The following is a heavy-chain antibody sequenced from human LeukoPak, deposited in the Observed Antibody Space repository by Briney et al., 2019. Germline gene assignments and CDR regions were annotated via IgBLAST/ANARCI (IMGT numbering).Heavy chain of an antibody. CDR1: GSSFSGYY. V-gene: IGHV4-59*01. J-gene: IGHJ5*02. CDR3: ARAMVRGGSLVLSKYNWFDP. D-gene: IGHD3-10*01. CDR2: ICYSGSS. Sequence: SETLSLNCESCGSSFSGYYLSWVRQPPGKGLEWIGYICYSGSSNYNAYLKSRVTTSVDTSKNQFSLKLSSVTAADTAVYYCARAMVRGGSLVLSKYNWFDPGGKGTRATVSS.